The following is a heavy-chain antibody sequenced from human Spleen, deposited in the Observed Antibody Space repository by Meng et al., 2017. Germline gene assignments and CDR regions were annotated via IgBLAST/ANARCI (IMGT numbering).Heavy chain of an antibody. CDR2: INPRSGVT. Sequence: QVQGVQSGAEVKKPGASVKVSCNVSGYTFIAYYLHWVRQAPGQGLEWMGWINPRSGVTKYSQKFQGRVTMTRDTSISAAYMELTRLRSDDTAVYYCARDGGGGRYYFDNWGQGTLVTVSS. D-gene: IGHD3-16*01. CDR1: GYTFIAYY. CDR3: ARDGGGGRYYFDN. V-gene: IGHV1-2*02. J-gene: IGHJ4*02.